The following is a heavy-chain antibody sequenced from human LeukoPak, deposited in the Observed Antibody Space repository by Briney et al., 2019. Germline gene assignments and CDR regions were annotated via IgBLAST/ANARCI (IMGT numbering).Heavy chain of an antibody. V-gene: IGHV4-4*07. CDR3: ARRYQYDKRGQYYDDF. Sequence: SETLSLTCTVSGGSISSYYWSWIRQPAGKGLEWIGRIYTSGSTNYNPSLKSRVTMSVDTSKNQFFLQLTSVTAAGTAVYYCARRYQYDKRGQYYDDFWGQGTLVTVSS. CDR2: IYTSGST. J-gene: IGHJ4*02. CDR1: GGSISSYY. D-gene: IGHD3-22*01.